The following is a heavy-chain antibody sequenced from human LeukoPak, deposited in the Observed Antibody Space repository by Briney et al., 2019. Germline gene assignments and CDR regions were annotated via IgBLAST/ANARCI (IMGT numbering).Heavy chain of an antibody. D-gene: IGHD2-2*02. J-gene: IGHJ5*02. CDR1: GYTFTSYY. CDR3: ARAHCSSTSCYIVDP. CDR2: INPSGGST. Sequence: ASVKVSCKASGYTFTSYYMHWVRQAPGQGLEWMGIINPSGGSTSYAQKFQGRVTMTRDTSTSTVCMELSSLRSEDTAVYYCARAHCSSTSCYIVDPWGQGTLVTVSS. V-gene: IGHV1-46*01.